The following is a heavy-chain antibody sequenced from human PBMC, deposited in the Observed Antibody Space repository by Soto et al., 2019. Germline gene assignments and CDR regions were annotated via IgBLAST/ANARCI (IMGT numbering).Heavy chain of an antibody. D-gene: IGHD2-15*01. CDR1: GFTLSSYG. V-gene: IGHV3-30*05. CDR3: AKDRANLAVAATAGGGGAFDA. Sequence: QIQLVQSGGGGVQPGRSLRLSCAASGFTLSSYGMHWVRQAPGKGLEWVAAISYDGRNKWYMDSLEGRFTVSRDNSEGTVFRGVDGLRPEDTAMYFCAKDRANLAVAATAGGGGAFDAWGQGTMVTVSS. CDR2: ISYDGRNK. J-gene: IGHJ3*01.